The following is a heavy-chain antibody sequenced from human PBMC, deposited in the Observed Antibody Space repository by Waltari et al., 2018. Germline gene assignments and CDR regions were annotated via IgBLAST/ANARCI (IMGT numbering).Heavy chain of an antibody. Sequence: QVQLVQSGAEVKKPGSSVKVSCKASGGTFSSYAISWVRQAPGPGLEWMGGIILILGIANYAQKFQGRVTITADKSTSTAYMELSSLRSEDTAVYYCARSSPSVTHYYYYMDVWGKGTTVTVSS. CDR1: GGTFSSYA. J-gene: IGHJ6*03. V-gene: IGHV1-69*10. D-gene: IGHD4-17*01. CDR3: ARSSPSVTHYYYYMDV. CDR2: IILILGIA.